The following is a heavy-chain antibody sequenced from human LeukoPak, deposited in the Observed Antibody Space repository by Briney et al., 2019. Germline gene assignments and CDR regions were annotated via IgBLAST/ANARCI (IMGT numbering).Heavy chain of an antibody. J-gene: IGHJ3*02. V-gene: IGHV1-2*02. Sequence: ASVTVSCLASVYTFLSYAMNWVRQAPGPGLEWMGWINPNSCSTNYAQKFQGRVTMTRDTSISTAYMELSRLRSDDTAVYYCARDGHRRYHYDSSGREDAFDIWGQGTMVTVSS. CDR2: INPNSCST. CDR1: VYTFLSYA. D-gene: IGHD3-22*01. CDR3: ARDGHRRYHYDSSGREDAFDI.